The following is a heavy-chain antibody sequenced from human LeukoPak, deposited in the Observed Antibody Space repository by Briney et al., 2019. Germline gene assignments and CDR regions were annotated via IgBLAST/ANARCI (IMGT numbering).Heavy chain of an antibody. CDR1: GLTLSGYW. CDR2: INGDASST. J-gene: IGHJ4*02. D-gene: IGHD5-18*01. CDR3: ARARGNTYGYFEY. V-gene: IGHV3-74*01. Sequence: PGGSLRLSCAASGLTLSGYWMHWVRQAPGKGLVWVSRINGDASSTNYANSVKGRFTISRDNAKSTLYLQMNSLRVEDTAVYYCARARGNTYGYFEYWGQGTLVTVSS.